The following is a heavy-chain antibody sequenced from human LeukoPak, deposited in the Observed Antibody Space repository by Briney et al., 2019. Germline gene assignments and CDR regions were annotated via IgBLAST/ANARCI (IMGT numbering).Heavy chain of an antibody. CDR1: GYTFTSYY. CDR2: INPSGGST. D-gene: IGHD3-10*01. J-gene: IGHJ4*02. V-gene: IGHV1-46*01. CDR3: ARDRRANYYGSGSYLGY. Sequence: ASVKVSCKASGYTFTSYYMHWVRQAPGQGLEWMGIINPSGGSTSYAQKFQGRVTMTRDTSTSTVYMELSSLRSEDTAVYYCARDRRANYYGSGSYLGYWGQGTLVTVSS.